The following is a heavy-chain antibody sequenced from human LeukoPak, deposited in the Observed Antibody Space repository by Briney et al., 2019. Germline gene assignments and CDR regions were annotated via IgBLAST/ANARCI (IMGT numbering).Heavy chain of an antibody. Sequence: GSSVKVSCKASGGTFTGYYMHWVRQAPGQGLEWMGRINPNSGGTNYAQKFQGRVTMTRDTSISTAYMELSRLRSDDTAVYYCARDSRWVSAFDYWGQGTLVTVSS. CDR1: GGTFTGYY. D-gene: IGHD4-23*01. J-gene: IGHJ4*02. V-gene: IGHV1-2*06. CDR3: ARDSRWVSAFDY. CDR2: INPNSGGT.